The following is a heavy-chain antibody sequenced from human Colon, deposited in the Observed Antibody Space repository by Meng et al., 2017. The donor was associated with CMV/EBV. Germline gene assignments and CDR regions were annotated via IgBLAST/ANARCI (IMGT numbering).Heavy chain of an antibody. J-gene: IGHJ4*02. CDR3: AREATGFLEWKLDPGIDY. CDR2: INSDGSST. D-gene: IGHD3-3*01. CDR1: GFTFSSYW. V-gene: IGHV3-74*01. Sequence: GESLKISCAASGFTFSSYWMHWVRQAPGKGLVWVSRINSDGSSTNYVDSVKGRFTISRDNAKNTLYLQMNSLRAEDTAVFYCAREATGFLEWKLDPGIDYWGQGTLVTVSS.